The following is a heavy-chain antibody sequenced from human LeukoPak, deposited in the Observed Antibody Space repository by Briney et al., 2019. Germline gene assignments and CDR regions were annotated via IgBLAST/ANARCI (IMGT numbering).Heavy chain of an antibody. CDR2: IYPGDSDT. V-gene: IGHV5-51*01. D-gene: IGHD3-10*01. CDR1: GYSFTSYW. CDR3: ARQARNYYHSGEDFDY. Sequence: GESLKISCKGSGYSFTSYWIGWVRQMPGKGLEWMGIIYPGDSDTRYSPSFQGQVTISADKSISTAYLQWSSLKASDTAMYYCARQARNYYHSGEDFDYWGQGTQVTVSS. J-gene: IGHJ4*02.